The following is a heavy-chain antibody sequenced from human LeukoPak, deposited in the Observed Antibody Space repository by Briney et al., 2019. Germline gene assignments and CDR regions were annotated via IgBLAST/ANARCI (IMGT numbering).Heavy chain of an antibody. CDR2: ILGGAGST. CDR1: GFSFSSDG. CDR3: AHGSMYQLDY. Sequence: GGTLRLSCAASGFSFSSDGMSWVRQAPGKGLEWVSGILGGAGSTYYADSVKGRFTISRDNSKNTMYLQMNSLRAEDTAVYYCAHGSMYQLDYWGQGTLVTVSS. V-gene: IGHV3-23*01. J-gene: IGHJ4*02. D-gene: IGHD2-2*01.